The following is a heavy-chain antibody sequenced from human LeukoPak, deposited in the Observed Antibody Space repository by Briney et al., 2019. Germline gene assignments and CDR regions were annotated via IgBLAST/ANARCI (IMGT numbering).Heavy chain of an antibody. Sequence: PGGSLRLSCAASGFTFSSYSMNWVRQAPGKGLEWVSSISSSSSYIYYADSVKGRFTISRDNAKNSLYLQMNSLRVEDTAAYYCAREIPAARNAFDIWGQGTMVTVSS. D-gene: IGHD2-2*01. V-gene: IGHV3-21*01. CDR2: ISSSSSYI. CDR3: AREIPAARNAFDI. J-gene: IGHJ3*02. CDR1: GFTFSSYS.